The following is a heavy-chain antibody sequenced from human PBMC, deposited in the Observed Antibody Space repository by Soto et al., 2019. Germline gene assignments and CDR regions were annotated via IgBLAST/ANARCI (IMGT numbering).Heavy chain of an antibody. CDR1: GYTFSNYD. CDR2: ISTYNGNT. D-gene: IGHD2-15*01. CDR3: ARTQDYSGYFDY. Sequence: QVQLMQSGPEVKKPGASVKVSCKASGYTFSNYDITWVRQAPGQGLEWMGWISTYNGNTDYAQKLQGRVTMTTDTSTSTAYMDLRSLRSDDTAVYYCARTQDYSGYFDYWGQGTLVTVSS. J-gene: IGHJ4*02. V-gene: IGHV1-18*04.